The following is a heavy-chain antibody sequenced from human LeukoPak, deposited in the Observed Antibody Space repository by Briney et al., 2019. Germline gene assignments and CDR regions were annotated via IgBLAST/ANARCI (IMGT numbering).Heavy chain of an antibody. J-gene: IGHJ4*02. V-gene: IGHV4-59*08. CDR1: GGSISSYY. CDR2: VYYSGST. D-gene: IGHD2-2*01. CDR3: ARMGTRYCSSTSCYSVDY. Sequence: SETLSLTCTVSGGSISSYYWSWIRQPPGKGLEWIGYVYYSGSTNYNPSLKSRVTISVDTSKNQFSLKLSSVTAADTAVYYCARMGTRYCSSTSCYSVDYWGQGTLVTVSS.